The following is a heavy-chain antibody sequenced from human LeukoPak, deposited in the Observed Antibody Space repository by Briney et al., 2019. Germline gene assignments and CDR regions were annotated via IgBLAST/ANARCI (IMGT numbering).Heavy chain of an antibody. J-gene: IGHJ4*02. CDR2: ISSSGSTI. Sequence: GGSLRLSCAASGFTFSSYEMNWVRQAPGKGLEWVSYISSSGSTIYYADSVKGRFTISRDNAKNSLYLQVNSLRAEDTAVYYCASTTYYYDSSGYSLTDWGQGTLVTVSS. V-gene: IGHV3-48*03. CDR3: ASTTYYYDSSGYSLTD. CDR1: GFTFSSYE. D-gene: IGHD3-22*01.